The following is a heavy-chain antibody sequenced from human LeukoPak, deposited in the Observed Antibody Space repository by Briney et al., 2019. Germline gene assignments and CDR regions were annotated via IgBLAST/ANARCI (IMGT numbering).Heavy chain of an antibody. D-gene: IGHD2-21*02. CDR2: ISGSGGST. CDR3: AKGPLFQNGMDV. J-gene: IGHJ6*02. CDR1: GFTFSSYA. Sequence: GGSLRLSCSASGFTFSSYAMSWVRQAPGKGLEWVSAISGSGGSTYYADSVKGRFTISRDNSKNTLYLQMNSLRAEDTAVYYCAKGPLFQNGMDVWGQGTTVTVSS. V-gene: IGHV3-23*01.